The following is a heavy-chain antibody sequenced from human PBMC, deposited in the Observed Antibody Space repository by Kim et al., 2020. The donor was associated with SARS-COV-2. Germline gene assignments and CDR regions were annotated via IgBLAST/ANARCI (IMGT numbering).Heavy chain of an antibody. V-gene: IGHV1-2*06. CDR1: ESTFTGYY. D-gene: IGHD6-19*01. CDR3: ARGFVSGWTFDY. CDR2: INPNSGGT. Sequence: ASVKVSSKASESTFTGYYMHWVRQAPGQGLEWMGRINPNSGGTNYAQKFQGRVTLTRDTSISTAYMELSRLGSDDTAVYYCARGFVSGWTFDYWGQGTLVTVSS. J-gene: IGHJ4*02.